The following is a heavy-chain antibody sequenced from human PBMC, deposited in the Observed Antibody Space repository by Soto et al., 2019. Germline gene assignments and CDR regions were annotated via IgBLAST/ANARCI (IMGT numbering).Heavy chain of an antibody. CDR3: ARRTYYYGSGSYPGMDV. CDR2: IYHSGST. V-gene: IGHV4-30-2*01. Sequence: QLQLQESGSGLVKPSQTLSLTCAVSGGSISSGGYSWSWIRQPPGKGLEWIGYIYHSGSTYYNPCLKSRVTISVDRSKNQFSLKLSSVNAADTAVYYGARRTYYYGSGSYPGMDVWGQGTTVTVSS. J-gene: IGHJ6*02. CDR1: GGSISSGGYS. D-gene: IGHD3-10*01.